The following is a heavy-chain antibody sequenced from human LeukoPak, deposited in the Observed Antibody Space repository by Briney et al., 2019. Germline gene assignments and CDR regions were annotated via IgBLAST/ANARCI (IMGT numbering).Heavy chain of an antibody. CDR1: GFIFGRYW. V-gene: IGHV3-7*01. J-gene: IGHJ4*02. CDR3: ARAPARARLDY. CDR2: IKLDGSEQ. Sequence: GGSLRLSCAAPGFIFGRYWMYWFRQAPGKGLEWVASIKLDGSEQYYVDSVKGRFTISGDNAKSSLYLQMNSLRAEDTAVYFCARAPARARLDYWGQGTLVTVSS. D-gene: IGHD6-6*01.